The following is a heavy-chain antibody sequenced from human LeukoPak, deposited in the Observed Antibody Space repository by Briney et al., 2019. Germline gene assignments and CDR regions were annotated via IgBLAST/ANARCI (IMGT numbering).Heavy chain of an antibody. CDR1: GFTFSSYW. CDR2: INVSGGNT. J-gene: IGHJ4*02. CDR3: ASSYYFDY. Sequence: PGGSLRLSCAASGFTFSSYWMSWVRQAPGKGLEWVSTINVSGGNTYYADSVKGRFTISRDNSKNTLYLQMNTLRAEDTAVYYCASSYYFDYWGQGMLVTVSS. V-gene: IGHV3-23*01. D-gene: IGHD6-6*01.